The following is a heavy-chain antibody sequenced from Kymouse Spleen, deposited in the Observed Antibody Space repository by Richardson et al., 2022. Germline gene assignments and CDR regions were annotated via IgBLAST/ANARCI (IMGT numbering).Heavy chain of an antibody. J-gene: IGHJ6*02. CDR2: TYYRSKWYN. V-gene: IGHV6-1*01. CDR1: GDSVSSNSAA. D-gene: IGHD3-10*01. Sequence: QVQLQQSGPGLVKPSQTLSLTCAISGDSVSSNSAAWNWIRQSPSRGLEWLGRTYYRSKWYNDYAVSVKSRITINPDTSKNQFSLQLNSVTPEDTAVYYCARLGTMVRGVIPYYYYGMDVWGQGTTVTVSS. CDR3: ARLGTMVRGVIPYYYYGMDV.